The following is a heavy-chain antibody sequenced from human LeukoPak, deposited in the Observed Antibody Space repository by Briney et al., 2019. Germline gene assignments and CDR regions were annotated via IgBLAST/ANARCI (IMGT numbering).Heavy chain of an antibody. J-gene: IGHJ4*02. CDR1: GGSLTTNTFY. V-gene: IGHV4-39*01. Sequence: PSETLSLTCTLSGGSLTTNTFYWGWIRQPPGKGLEWIGPVYYTGITHYNPSLKSRITISVDTSKNHFSLNLTSVTAADTAVYFCARHGILTDHSIRYWGQGLLVTVSS. CDR2: VYYTGIT. CDR3: ARHGILTDHSIRY. D-gene: IGHD3-9*01.